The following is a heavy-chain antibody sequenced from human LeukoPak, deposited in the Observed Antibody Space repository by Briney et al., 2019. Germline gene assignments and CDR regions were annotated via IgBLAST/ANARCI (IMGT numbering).Heavy chain of an antibody. Sequence: GSLRLSCAASGFTFSSYAMSWIRQPPGKGLEWIGEINHDGSTNCNPSLKSRLTISIDTSKNQFSLNLTSVTAADTAVYYCARGQVVRDYWGQGTLVTVSS. D-gene: IGHD2-15*01. CDR3: ARGQVVRDY. CDR1: GFTFSSYA. J-gene: IGHJ4*02. CDR2: INHDGST. V-gene: IGHV4-34*01.